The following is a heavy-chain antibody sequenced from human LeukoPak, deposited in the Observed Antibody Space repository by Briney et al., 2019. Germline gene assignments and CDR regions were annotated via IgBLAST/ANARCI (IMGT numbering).Heavy chain of an antibody. CDR2: ISSSGSTI. CDR1: GFTFSSYE. J-gene: IGHJ3*02. D-gene: IGHD4-17*01. CDR3: ARGYGDYRDAFDI. Sequence: PGGCLRLSCAASGFTFSSYEMNCVRQAPGKGLEWVSYISSSGSTIYYADSVEGRFTISRDNAKNSLYLQMNSLRAEDTAVYYCARGYGDYRDAFDIWGQGTMVTVSS. V-gene: IGHV3-48*03.